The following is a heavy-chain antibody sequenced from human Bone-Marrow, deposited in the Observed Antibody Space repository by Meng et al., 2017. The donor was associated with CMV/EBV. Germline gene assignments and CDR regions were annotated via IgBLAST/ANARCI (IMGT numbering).Heavy chain of an antibody. CDR2: MNPNSGNT. CDR3: ARAPPRFRGWFDP. V-gene: IGHV1-8*01. J-gene: IGHJ5*02. Sequence: ASVKVSCKASGYTFTSYDINWVRQATGQGLEWMGWMNPNSGNTGYAQKFQGRVTMTRETSTSTVYMELSSLRSEDTAVYYCARAPPRFRGWFDPWGQGTLVTVSS. D-gene: IGHD1-26*01. CDR1: GYTFTSYD.